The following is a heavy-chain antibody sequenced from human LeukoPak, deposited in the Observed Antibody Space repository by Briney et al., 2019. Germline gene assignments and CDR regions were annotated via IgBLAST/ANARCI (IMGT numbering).Heavy chain of an antibody. CDR3: ARRLGVWFGLGYMDV. CDR1: GGTISSSSQY. D-gene: IGHD3-10*01. J-gene: IGHJ6*03. Sequence: PSETLSLTCTVSGGTISSSSQYWGWIRQAPGKGLVWIGSIYYSGSTYYNPSLKSRVTISVDTSKNRFSLNLSSVTAADTAVYYCARRLGVWFGLGYMDVWGKGTTVTISS. V-gene: IGHV4-39*01. CDR2: IYYSGST.